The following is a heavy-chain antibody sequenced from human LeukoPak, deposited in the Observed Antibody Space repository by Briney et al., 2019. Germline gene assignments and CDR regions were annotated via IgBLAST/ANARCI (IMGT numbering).Heavy chain of an antibody. J-gene: IGHJ6*02. D-gene: IGHD3-16*01. Sequence: GGSLRLSRAASGFTFSSYWMNLARQAPGKGLEWVASINHNGNVNYYVDSVKGRFTISRDNAKNSLYLQMSNLRAEDTAVYFCARGGGLDVWGQGATVTVSS. CDR2: INHNGNVN. V-gene: IGHV3-7*03. CDR3: ARGGGLDV. CDR1: GFTFSSYW.